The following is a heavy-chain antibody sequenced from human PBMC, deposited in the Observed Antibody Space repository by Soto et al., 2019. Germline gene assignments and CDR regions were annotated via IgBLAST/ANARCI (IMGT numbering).Heavy chain of an antibody. D-gene: IGHD6-19*01. CDR1: GGTFSSYT. CDR2: IIPILGIA. J-gene: IGHJ5*02. Sequence: ASVKVSCKASGGTFSSYTISWVRQAPGQGLEWMGRIIPILGIANYAQKFQGRVTITADKSTSTAYMELSSLRSEDTAVYYCARAGEGNSSGWAEGWFDPWGQGTLVTVSS. V-gene: IGHV1-69*02. CDR3: ARAGEGNSSGWAEGWFDP.